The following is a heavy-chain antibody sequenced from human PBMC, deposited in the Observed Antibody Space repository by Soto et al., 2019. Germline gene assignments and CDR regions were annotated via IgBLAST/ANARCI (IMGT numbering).Heavy chain of an antibody. J-gene: IGHJ4*02. CDR2: INPSGGST. CDR1: GYTFTSYY. V-gene: IGHV1-46*03. CDR3: ARGGGYGSGSYYPHYFDY. Sequence: QVQLVQSGAEVKKPGASVKVSCKASGYTFTSYYMHWVRQAPGQGLEWMGIINPSGGSTSYAQKFQGRVTMTRDTSTSTVYRELSSLRSEDTAVYYCARGGGYGSGSYYPHYFDYWGQGTLVTVSS. D-gene: IGHD3-10*01.